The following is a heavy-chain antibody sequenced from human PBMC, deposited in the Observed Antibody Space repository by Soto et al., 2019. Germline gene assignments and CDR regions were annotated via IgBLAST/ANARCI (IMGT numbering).Heavy chain of an antibody. Sequence: QVQLQQWGAGLLKPSETLSLTCAVYGGSFSDYFWSWIRQPPGKGLEWIGEINHRGRTNYNPSLKSRVTISVDLSKHQFSLKLTSVTAADTAVYYCARDGYNYGSFDYWGQGTLVTVSS. J-gene: IGHJ4*02. CDR1: GGSFSDYF. CDR2: INHRGRT. CDR3: ARDGYNYGSFDY. V-gene: IGHV4-34*01. D-gene: IGHD5-18*01.